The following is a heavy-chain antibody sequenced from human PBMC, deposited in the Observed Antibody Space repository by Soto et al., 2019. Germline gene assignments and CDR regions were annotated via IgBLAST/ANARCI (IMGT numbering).Heavy chain of an antibody. J-gene: IGHJ6*02. Sequence: QVQLVESGGGVVQPGRSLRLSCAASGFTFSTYGMHWVRQAPGKGLEWVAVISYDGRKKNYADSVKGRFTISRDNSKTMLYLQMNSLRAEDTSVFYCAKETQYYDAWSTGIYYYGMDVWGQGTTVTVSS. CDR3: AKETQYYDAWSTGIYYYGMDV. D-gene: IGHD3-3*01. CDR2: ISYDGRKK. V-gene: IGHV3-30*18. CDR1: GFTFSTYG.